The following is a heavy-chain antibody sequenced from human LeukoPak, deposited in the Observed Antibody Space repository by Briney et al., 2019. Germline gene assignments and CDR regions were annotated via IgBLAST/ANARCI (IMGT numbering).Heavy chain of an antibody. CDR1: GGSINNFY. D-gene: IGHD1-14*01. J-gene: IGHJ4*02. CDR3: ARELPRSTTFLDY. V-gene: IGHV4-59*01. CDR2: IYHNGKT. Sequence: SETLSLTCIVSGGSINNFYWSWIRQPPGKGLEWIGYIYHNGKTKYNPSLTSRVSISTDTSKNQFSLRLTSVTAADTAVYYCARELPRSTTFLDYWGQGTLVTVSS.